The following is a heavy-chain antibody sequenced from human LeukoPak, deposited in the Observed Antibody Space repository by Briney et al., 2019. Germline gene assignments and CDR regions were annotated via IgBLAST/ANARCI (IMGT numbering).Heavy chain of an antibody. V-gene: IGHV3-21*01. CDR2: ITSRSRYI. CDR3: ARVTQDIVVVVAATPDY. Sequence: GGSLRLSCAASGFTFSSYSMNGVPQAPGKALEWVSSITSRSRYICYEDSVKGGFTLSSDNAKNSMYLQMNSLRGEDTAVYYCARVTQDIVVVVAATPDYWGQGTGVTVSS. J-gene: IGHJ4*02. D-gene: IGHD2-15*01. CDR1: GFTFSSYS.